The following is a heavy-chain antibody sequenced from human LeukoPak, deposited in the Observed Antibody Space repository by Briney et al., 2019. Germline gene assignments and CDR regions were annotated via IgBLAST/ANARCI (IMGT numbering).Heavy chain of an antibody. D-gene: IGHD1-14*01. Sequence: GGSLRLSCAASGFTVITNDMTWVRQAPGKGLEWVSVLYSVGSTKYADSVQGRFTISRDNSKNTLYLEMNSLSPDDTAVYYCARGVEPLAANTLAYWGQGTLVTVSS. CDR3: ARGVEPLAANTLAY. V-gene: IGHV3-53*01. CDR2: LYSVGST. CDR1: GFTVITND. J-gene: IGHJ4*02.